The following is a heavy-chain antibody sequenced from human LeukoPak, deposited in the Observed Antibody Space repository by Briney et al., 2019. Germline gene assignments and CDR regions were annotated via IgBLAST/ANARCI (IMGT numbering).Heavy chain of an antibody. J-gene: IGHJ4*02. V-gene: IGHV3-48*01. CDR2: ISSSSSTI. CDR3: AKDLGGSSSRYYFDY. D-gene: IGHD1-26*01. CDR1: GFTFSSYS. Sequence: GGSLRLSCAASGFTFSSYSMNWVRQAPGKGLEWVSYISSSSSTIYYADSVKGRFTISRDNSKNTLYLQMNSLRAEDTAVYYCAKDLGGSSSRYYFDYWGQGTLVTVSS.